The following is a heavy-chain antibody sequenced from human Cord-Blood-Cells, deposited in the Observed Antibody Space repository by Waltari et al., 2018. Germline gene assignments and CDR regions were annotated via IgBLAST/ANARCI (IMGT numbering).Heavy chain of an antibody. CDR1: GGSISSYY. J-gene: IGHJ4*02. Sequence: QVQLQESGPGLVKPSETLSLTCTVSGGSISSYYWRWIRQPPGKGLEWIGYIYYSGSTNYNPSLKSRVTISVDTSKNQFSLKLSSVTAADTAVYYCARGVKVEGFDYWGQGTLVTVSS. CDR2: IYYSGST. V-gene: IGHV4-59*01. D-gene: IGHD2-21*01. CDR3: ARGVKVEGFDY.